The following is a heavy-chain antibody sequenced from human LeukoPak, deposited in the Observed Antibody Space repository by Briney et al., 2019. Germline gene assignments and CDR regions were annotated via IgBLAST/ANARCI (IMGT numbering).Heavy chain of an antibody. Sequence: SVKVSCKASGGSLYSYAINWVRQAPGQGLEWVGGVIPIFGPPNYAQKFQDRVTITTDESTRTAYMELNSLRSEDTAVYYCARVVAVAGWVYYYYYGMDVWGQGTTVTVSS. D-gene: IGHD6-19*01. J-gene: IGHJ6*02. CDR2: VIPIFGPP. CDR1: GGSLYSYA. CDR3: ARVVAVAGWVYYYYYGMDV. V-gene: IGHV1-69*05.